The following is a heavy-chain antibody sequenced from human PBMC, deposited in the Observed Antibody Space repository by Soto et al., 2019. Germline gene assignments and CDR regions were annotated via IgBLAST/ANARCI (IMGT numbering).Heavy chain of an antibody. CDR3: ARRDGTDHYFDY. D-gene: IGHD1-1*01. CDR2: IIPIVSVA. J-gene: IGHJ4*02. CDR1: GDTFSTYS. Sequence: WASVKVSCKTSGDTFSTYSVNWVRQAPGQGLEWMGRIIPIVSVANYAQKFQGRVTITADKSTSTVYMDLSGLTSEDTAVYYCARRDGTDHYFDYWGQGTLVTVSS. V-gene: IGHV1-69*02.